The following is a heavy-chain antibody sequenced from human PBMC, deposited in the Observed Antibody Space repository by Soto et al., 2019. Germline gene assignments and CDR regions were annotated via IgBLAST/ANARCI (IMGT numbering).Heavy chain of an antibody. CDR3: ASRWGEGRVDY. D-gene: IGHD3-10*01. Sequence: QVQLQESGPGLVKPSGTLSLTCAVSGASISSSNWWSWVRQPPGKGLEWIGEIYHSGSTNYNPSLKRRVPISVDKSRHQFSLKLSSVTAADTAVYYCASRWGEGRVDYWGQGTLVTVSS. CDR2: IYHSGST. J-gene: IGHJ4*02. CDR1: GASISSSNW. V-gene: IGHV4-4*02.